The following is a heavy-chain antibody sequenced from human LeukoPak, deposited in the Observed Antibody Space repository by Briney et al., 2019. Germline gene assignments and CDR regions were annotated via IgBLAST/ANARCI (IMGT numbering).Heavy chain of an antibody. Sequence: PSETLSLTCAVSGGSISSGNYYWSWIRQPAGKGLEWIGRIYTNGSTYYNPSLKIRVTISVDTSKNQFSLKLSSVTAADTAVYYCARDTYYYESSGYYYFDYWGQGTLVTVSS. CDR1: GGSISSGNYY. CDR2: IYTNGST. V-gene: IGHV4-61*02. D-gene: IGHD3-22*01. J-gene: IGHJ4*02. CDR3: ARDTYYYESSGYYYFDY.